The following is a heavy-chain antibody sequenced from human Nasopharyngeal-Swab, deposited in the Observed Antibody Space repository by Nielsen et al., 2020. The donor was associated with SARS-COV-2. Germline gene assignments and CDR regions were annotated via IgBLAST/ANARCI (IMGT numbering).Heavy chain of an antibody. V-gene: IGHV3-23*03. J-gene: IGHJ4*02. CDR1: GFTFSSYA. CDR2: IYSGGSST. CDR3: ALNPGGFGTHGY. D-gene: IGHD3-10*01. Sequence: GESLKISCAASGFTFSSYAMSWVRQAPGKGLEWVSVIYSGGSSTYYATSVKGRFTISRDNSKNTLYLQMNSLRAEDTAVYYCALNPGGFGTHGYWGQGTLVTVSS.